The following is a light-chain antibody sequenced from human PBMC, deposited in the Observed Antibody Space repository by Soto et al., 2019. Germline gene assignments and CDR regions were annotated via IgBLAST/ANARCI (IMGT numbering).Light chain of an antibody. CDR3: QQRSNWLWT. V-gene: IGKV3-11*01. CDR2: DAS. CDR1: QIVSSY. Sequence: EMVLPQSQAPLSLPPGEGATLSCRAHQIVSSYLAWYHQKPGQAPRLLIYDASNRATGIPARFSGSGSGTDFTLTISSLEPEDFAVYYCQQRSNWLWTFGQGTKVELK. J-gene: IGKJ1*01.